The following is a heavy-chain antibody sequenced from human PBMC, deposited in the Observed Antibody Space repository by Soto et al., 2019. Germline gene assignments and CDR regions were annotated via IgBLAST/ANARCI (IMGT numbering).Heavy chain of an antibody. CDR3: ASELQYYDFWSGYTELNWFDP. V-gene: IGHV1-2*02. J-gene: IGHJ5*02. CDR2: INPNSGGT. Sequence: ASVKVSCKASGYTFTGYYMHWVRQAPGQGLEWMGWINPNSGGTNYAQKFQGRVTVTRDTSISTAYMELSRLRSDDTAVYYCASELQYYDFWSGYTELNWFDPWGQRTLVTVYS. D-gene: IGHD3-3*01. CDR1: GYTFTGYY.